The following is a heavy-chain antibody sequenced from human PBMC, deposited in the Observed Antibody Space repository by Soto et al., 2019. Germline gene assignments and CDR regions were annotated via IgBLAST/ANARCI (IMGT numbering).Heavy chain of an antibody. J-gene: IGHJ4*02. V-gene: IGHV1-24*01. D-gene: IGHD5-18*01. CDR3: ATARGRGYSYGYVHY. CDR2: FDPEDGET. CDR1: GYTLTELS. Sequence: SSKVSGYTLTELSMHCVRQAPGKGLVWMGGFDPEDGETIYAQKFQGRVTMTEDTSTDTAYMELSSLRSEDTAVYYCATARGRGYSYGYVHYWGQGTLVTVSS.